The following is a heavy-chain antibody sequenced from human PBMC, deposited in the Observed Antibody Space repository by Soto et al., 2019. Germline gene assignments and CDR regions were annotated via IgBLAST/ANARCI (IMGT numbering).Heavy chain of an antibody. Sequence: GGSLRLSCAASGFTFSSYAMSWVRQAPGKGLEWVSAISGSGGSTYYADSVKGRFTISRDNSKNTLYLQMNSLRAEDRAVYYCAKSGGGPYYDIYFDYWGQGTLVTVSS. CDR1: GFTFSSYA. V-gene: IGHV3-23*01. D-gene: IGHD3-9*01. CDR3: AKSGGGPYYDIYFDY. CDR2: ISGSGGST. J-gene: IGHJ4*02.